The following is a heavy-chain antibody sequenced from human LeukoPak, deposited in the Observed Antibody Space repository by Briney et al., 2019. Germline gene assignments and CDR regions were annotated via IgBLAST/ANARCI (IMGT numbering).Heavy chain of an antibody. CDR3: AKGFSGKFDY. V-gene: IGHV3-30*02. CDR2: IRFDGSNK. Sequence: PGGSLRLSCAASGFTFSSYSMNWVRQAPGKGLEWVTFIRFDGSNKYYAASVKGRFTISRDNSKNTLYLQLNSLRTEDTAVYYCAKGFSGKFDYWGQGTLVTVSS. D-gene: IGHD1-26*01. CDR1: GFTFSSYS. J-gene: IGHJ4*02.